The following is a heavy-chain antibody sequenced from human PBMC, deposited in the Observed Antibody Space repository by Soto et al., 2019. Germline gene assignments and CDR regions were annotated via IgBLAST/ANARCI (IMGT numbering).Heavy chain of an antibody. V-gene: IGHV3-43*01. J-gene: IGHJ6*02. Sequence: PGGSLRLSCAASGFTFDDYTMHWVRQAPGKGLEWVSLISWDGGSTYYADSVKGRFTISRDNSKNSLYLQMNSLRTEDTALYYCAKDTVGVARGENYYGMDVWGQGTTVTVSS. D-gene: IGHD2-15*01. CDR3: AKDTVGVARGENYYGMDV. CDR1: GFTFDDYT. CDR2: ISWDGGST.